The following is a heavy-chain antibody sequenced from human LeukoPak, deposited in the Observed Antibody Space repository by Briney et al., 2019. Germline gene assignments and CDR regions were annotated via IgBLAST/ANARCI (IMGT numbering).Heavy chain of an antibody. J-gene: IGHJ4*02. CDR2: IYYSGST. Sequence: SETLSLTCTGSGGSISSSSSYWGWIRQPPGKGLEWIGRIYYSGSTYYNPSLKSRVTISVDTSKNQFSLKLSSVTAADTAVYYCARENYYYGSGSYYYWGQGTLVTVSS. CDR1: GGSISSSSSY. CDR3: ARENYYYGSGSYYY. D-gene: IGHD3-10*01. V-gene: IGHV4-39*07.